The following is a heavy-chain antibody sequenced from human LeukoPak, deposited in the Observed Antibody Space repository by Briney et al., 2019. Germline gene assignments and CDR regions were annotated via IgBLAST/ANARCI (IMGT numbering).Heavy chain of an antibody. CDR3: ARQAQCSGATCNPFDY. V-gene: IGHV4-59*08. CDR1: GVSISGYF. CDR2: IYYSGST. D-gene: IGHD2-15*01. J-gene: IGHJ4*02. Sequence: PSETLSLTCRASGVSISGYFWTWIRQPPGKGLEWIGYIYYSGSTSYSPSLKGRVTFSVYSSKTQYSLKVASVTAADTAVYYCARQAQCSGATCNPFDYWGQGTLVTVSS.